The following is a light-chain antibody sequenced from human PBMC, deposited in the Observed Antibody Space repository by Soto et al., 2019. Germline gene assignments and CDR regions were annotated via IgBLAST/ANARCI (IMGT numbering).Light chain of an antibody. CDR1: QSVGSY. CDR2: DAS. J-gene: IGKJ4*01. Sequence: EIVLTQSPATLSLSPGDRATLSCRASQSVGSYLGWYQQRPGQAPRLLIYDASNRATGIPARFSGSGSGTDFTLTISSLEPEDFAVYYCQPRRDWPSTFGGGTKVEIK. V-gene: IGKV3-11*01. CDR3: QPRRDWPST.